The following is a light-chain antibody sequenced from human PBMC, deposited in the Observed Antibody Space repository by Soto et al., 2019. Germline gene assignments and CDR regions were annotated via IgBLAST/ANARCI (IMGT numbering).Light chain of an antibody. CDR3: QCRSAWPPRLT. V-gene: IGKV3-11*01. Sequence: EVVLTQSPATLSLSPGERATLSCRASESIGNYLAWYQQKLGQAPKLLIYDASHRAIGIPGRFSGDGSGTDFALTISSLEPEDFAVYDCQCRSAWPPRLTFGGGTKVEIK. CDR1: ESIGNY. J-gene: IGKJ4*01. CDR2: DAS.